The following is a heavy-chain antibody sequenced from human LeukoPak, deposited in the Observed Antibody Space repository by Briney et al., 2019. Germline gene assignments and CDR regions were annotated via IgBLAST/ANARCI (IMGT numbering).Heavy chain of an antibody. Sequence: GGSLRLSCAASGFLFSRCAMSWVRQAPGKGLEWVSSISGAGDIAHYAESVKGRLTISRDNSKNTLYLQMNSLRAEDTAVYYCAKDDPVTTVTTLYFDNWGQGTLVTVSS. D-gene: IGHD4-11*01. J-gene: IGHJ4*02. V-gene: IGHV3-23*01. CDR2: ISGAGDIA. CDR3: AKDDPVTTVTTLYFDN. CDR1: GFLFSRCA.